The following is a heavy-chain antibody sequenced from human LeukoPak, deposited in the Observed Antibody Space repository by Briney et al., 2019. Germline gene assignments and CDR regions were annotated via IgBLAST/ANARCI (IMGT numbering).Heavy chain of an antibody. J-gene: IGHJ4*02. CDR2: IRYDGSNK. D-gene: IGHD3-22*01. CDR1: GFTFSSYG. V-gene: IGHV3-30*02. Sequence: PGGSMRLSCAASGFTFSSYGMHWVRQAPGKGLEWVAFIRYDGSNKYYADSVKGRLTISRDNSKNTLYLQMNSLRAEDTAVYYCARHSSGYYVVDYWGQGTLVTVSS. CDR3: ARHSSGYYVVDY.